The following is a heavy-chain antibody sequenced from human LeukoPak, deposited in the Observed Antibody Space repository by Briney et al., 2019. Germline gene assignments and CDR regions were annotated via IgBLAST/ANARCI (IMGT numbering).Heavy chain of an antibody. CDR1: GYTLTELS. V-gene: IGHV1-24*01. J-gene: IGHJ4*02. Sequence: ASVKVSCKVSGYTLTELSMHLVRQAPGKGLEWMGGFDPEDGETIYAQKFQGRVTMTEDTSTDTAYMELSSLRSEDTGVYYCATHGRFGELSVDYWGQGTLVTVSS. CDR3: ATHGRFGELSVDY. CDR2: FDPEDGET. D-gene: IGHD3-10*01.